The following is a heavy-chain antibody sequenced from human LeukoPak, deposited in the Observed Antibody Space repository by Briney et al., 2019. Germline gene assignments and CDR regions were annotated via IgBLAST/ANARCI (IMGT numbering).Heavy chain of an antibody. Sequence: PGRSLRLSCAASGFTFDDYAMHWVRQAPGKGLEWVSGISWNSGSIGYADSVKGRFTISRDNAKNSLYLQMNSLRAEDTALYYCAKDNADTAMVFDYWGQGTLVTVSS. CDR1: GFTFDDYA. CDR2: ISWNSGSI. CDR3: AKDNADTAMVFDY. D-gene: IGHD5-18*01. V-gene: IGHV3-9*01. J-gene: IGHJ4*02.